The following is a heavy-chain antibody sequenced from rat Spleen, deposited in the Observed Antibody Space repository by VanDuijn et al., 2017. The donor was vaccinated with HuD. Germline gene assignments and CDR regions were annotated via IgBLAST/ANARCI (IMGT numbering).Heavy chain of an antibody. CDR3: ARDYGGYSDWFAY. Sequence: EVQLVESGGGLVQPGRSMKLSCVASGFTFNNYWMTWVRQAPTKGLEWVASISPSGGSTYYRDSVKGRFTISRDNAKSTLYLQMDSLRSEDTATYYCARDYGGYSDWFAYWGQGTLVTVSS. CDR1: GFTFNNYW. CDR2: ISPSGGST. J-gene: IGHJ3*01. V-gene: IGHV5-25*01. D-gene: IGHD1-11*01.